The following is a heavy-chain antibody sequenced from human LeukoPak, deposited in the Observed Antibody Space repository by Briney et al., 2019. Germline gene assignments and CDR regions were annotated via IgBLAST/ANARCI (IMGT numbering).Heavy chain of an antibody. CDR3: AELGITMIGGV. D-gene: IGHD3-10*02. CDR2: IKQDGSEK. V-gene: IGHV3-7*01. J-gene: IGHJ6*04. Sequence: GGSLRLSCATSGFTFSSYWMSWVRQAPGKGLEWVANIKQDGSEKYYVDSVKGRFTISRDNAKNSLYLQMNSLRAEDTAVYYCAELGITMIGGVWGKGTTVTISS. CDR1: GFTFSSYW.